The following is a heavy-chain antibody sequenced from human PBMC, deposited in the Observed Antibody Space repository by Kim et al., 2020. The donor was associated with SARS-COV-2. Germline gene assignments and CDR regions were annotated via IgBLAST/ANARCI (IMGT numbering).Heavy chain of an antibody. CDR3: AGFYCGGDCYRGLDAFDI. CDR1: GGSVSSGSYY. J-gene: IGHJ3*02. D-gene: IGHD2-21*02. Sequence: SETLSLTCTVSGGSVSSGSYYWSWIRQPPGKGLEWIGYIYYSGSTNYNPSLKSRVTISVDTSKNQFSLKLSSVTAADTAVYYCAGFYCGGDCYRGLDAFDIWGQGTMVTVSS. V-gene: IGHV4-61*01. CDR2: IYYSGST.